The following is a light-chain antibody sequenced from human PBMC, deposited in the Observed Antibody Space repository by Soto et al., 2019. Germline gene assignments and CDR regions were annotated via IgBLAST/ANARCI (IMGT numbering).Light chain of an antibody. J-gene: IGLJ1*01. CDR3: CSYAGSYSYV. CDR1: SSDVGDYKY. V-gene: IGLV2-11*01. CDR2: DVS. Sequence: QSALTQPRSVSGSPGQSVTISCTGTSSDVGDYKYVSWYRQHPGKAPKLIIYDVSERPSGVPDRFSGFKSGNTASLTISGLQAEDEADYYCCSYAGSYSYVFGTGTKLTVL.